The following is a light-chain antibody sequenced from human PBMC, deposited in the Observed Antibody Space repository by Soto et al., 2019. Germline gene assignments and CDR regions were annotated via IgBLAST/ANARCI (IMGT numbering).Light chain of an antibody. Sequence: QSALAQPASVSGSPGQSITISCTGTSSDVGGYDYVSWYQHYPGRAPKFLIYEVSYRPSGVSNRFSGSKSGNTASLTISGLQSEDEGDSYCSSFTTTNTYVFGSGTKVTVL. CDR2: EVS. CDR1: SSDVGGYDY. V-gene: IGLV2-14*01. CDR3: SSFTTTNTYV. J-gene: IGLJ1*01.